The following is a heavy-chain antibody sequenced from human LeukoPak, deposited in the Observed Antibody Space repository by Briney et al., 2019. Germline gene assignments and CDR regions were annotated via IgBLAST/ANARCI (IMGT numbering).Heavy chain of an antibody. Sequence: KSSQTLSLTCTVSGGSISSGGYYWSWIRQHPGKGLEWIGEINHSGSTNYNPSLKSRVTISVDTSKNQFSLKLSSVTAADTAVYYCARGGPHKPVPAATIRHAFDIWGQGTMVTVSS. CDR3: ARGGPHKPVPAATIRHAFDI. V-gene: IGHV4-31*03. J-gene: IGHJ3*02. D-gene: IGHD2-2*01. CDR2: INHSGST. CDR1: GGSISSGGYY.